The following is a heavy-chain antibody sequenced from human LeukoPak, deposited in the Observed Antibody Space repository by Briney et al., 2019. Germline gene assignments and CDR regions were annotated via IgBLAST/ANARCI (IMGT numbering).Heavy chain of an antibody. J-gene: IGHJ4*02. Sequence: GASVKVSCKPSGYTFTSYYMHWVRQAPGQGLEWMGIINPSGGSTSYAQKFQGRVTMTRDTSTSTVYMELSSLRSEDTALYYCARPGYCSSTSCYLDYWGQGTLVTVSS. D-gene: IGHD2-2*01. CDR1: GYTFTSYY. V-gene: IGHV1-46*01. CDR2: INPSGGST. CDR3: ARPGYCSSTSCYLDY.